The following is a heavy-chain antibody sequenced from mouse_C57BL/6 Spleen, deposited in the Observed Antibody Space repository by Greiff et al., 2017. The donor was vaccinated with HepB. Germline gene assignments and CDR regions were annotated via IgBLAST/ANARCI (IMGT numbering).Heavy chain of an antibody. V-gene: IGHV5-9-1*02. J-gene: IGHJ4*01. CDR2: ISSGGDYI. CDR3: TRVLYYGSSYYAMDY. CDR1: GFTFSSYA. Sequence: EVQLVESGEGLVKPGGSLKLSCAASGFTFSSYAMSWVRQTPEKRLEWVAYISSGGDYIYYADTVKGRFTISRDNARNTLYLQMSSLKSEDTAMYYCTRVLYYGSSYYAMDYWGQGTSVTVSS. D-gene: IGHD1-1*01.